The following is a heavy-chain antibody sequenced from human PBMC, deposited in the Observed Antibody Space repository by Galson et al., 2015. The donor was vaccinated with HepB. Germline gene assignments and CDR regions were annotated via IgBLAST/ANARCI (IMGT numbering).Heavy chain of an antibody. CDR3: ARESAPAFDY. CDR1: GFTFSSYW. CDR2: VKPDGSEK. V-gene: IGHV3-7*03. J-gene: IGHJ4*02. Sequence: SLRLSCAGSGFTFSSYWISWVRQAPGKGLEWVANVKPDGSEKWYVGSVRGRFTISRDNAKNSLYLQMNSLRAEDTAVYYCARESAPAFDYWGQGTLLTVSS.